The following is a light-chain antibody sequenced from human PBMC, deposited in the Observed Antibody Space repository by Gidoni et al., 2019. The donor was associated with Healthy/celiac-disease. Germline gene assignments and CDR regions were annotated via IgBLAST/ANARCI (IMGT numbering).Light chain of an antibody. CDR2: QDS. V-gene: IGLV3-1*01. J-gene: IGLJ2*01. CDR3: QAWDSSHVV. Sequence: SYELTQPPSVSVSPGQTASITCSGDKLGDNYACWYQQKPGQSPVLVIYQDSKRPSGIPERFSGSNSGNTATLTISGTQAMDEADYYCQAWDSSHVVFGGGTKLXV. CDR1: KLGDNY.